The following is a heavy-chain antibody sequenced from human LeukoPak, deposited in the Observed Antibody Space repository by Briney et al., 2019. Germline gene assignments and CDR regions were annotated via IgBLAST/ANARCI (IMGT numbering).Heavy chain of an antibody. D-gene: IGHD6-13*01. V-gene: IGHV4-59*01. CDR2: IYYSGST. CDR3: ASGPYPAAGTDHQFDY. CDR1: GASISSYY. Sequence: SETLSHTCTVSGASISSYYWSWIRQPPGKGLEWIGYIYYSGSTHYNPALKSRVTISVDTSKNQFSLDLSSVTAADTAVYYCASGPYPAAGTDHQFDYWGQGTLVTVSS. J-gene: IGHJ4*02.